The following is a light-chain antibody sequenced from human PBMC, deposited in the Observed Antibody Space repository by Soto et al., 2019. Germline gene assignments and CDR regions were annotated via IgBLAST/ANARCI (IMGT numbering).Light chain of an antibody. Sequence: QSVLTQPASVSRSPGQSITISRTGTISDVSGYNFVSWYQQYPGKAPKLMIYDVSNRPSGVSNRFSGSKSGNTASLTISGLQAEDEADYYCSSYTSSNTYVFGAGTKVTVL. CDR1: ISDVSGYNF. CDR3: SSYTSSNTYV. V-gene: IGLV2-14*03. J-gene: IGLJ1*01. CDR2: DVS.